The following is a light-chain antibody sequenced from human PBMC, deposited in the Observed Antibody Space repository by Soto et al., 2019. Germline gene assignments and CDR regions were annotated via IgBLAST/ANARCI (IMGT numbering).Light chain of an antibody. CDR1: QSVSSSY. CDR3: QQLHGYPIT. V-gene: IGKV3-20*01. J-gene: IGKJ5*01. Sequence: IVLTHSPGTLSLSPGARATLSCRASQSVSSSYLAWYQQKPGQAPRLLIYGASSRATGIPDRFSGSGSGTDFTLTISSLQPEDFATYYCQQLHGYPITFGQGTRLEIK. CDR2: GAS.